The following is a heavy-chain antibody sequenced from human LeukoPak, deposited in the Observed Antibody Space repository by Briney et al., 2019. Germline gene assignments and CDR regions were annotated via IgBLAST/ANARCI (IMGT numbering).Heavy chain of an antibody. CDR3: ARRALGYCSGGSCITS. CDR2: MNPNSGNT. Sequence: ASVKVSCKASGGTFSSYAISWVRQAPGQGLEWMGWMNPNSGNTGYAQKFQGRVTMTRNTSISTAYMELSSLRSEDTAVYYCARRALGYCSGGSCITSWGQGTMVTVSS. CDR1: GGTFSSYA. J-gene: IGHJ3*01. D-gene: IGHD2-15*01. V-gene: IGHV1-8*02.